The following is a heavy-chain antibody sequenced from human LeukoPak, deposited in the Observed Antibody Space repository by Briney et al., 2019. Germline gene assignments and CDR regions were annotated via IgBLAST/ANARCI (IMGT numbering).Heavy chain of an antibody. CDR3: ARGPSRYHNT. J-gene: IGHJ4*02. CDR1: EFSVGSNY. CDR2: IYSGGST. D-gene: IGHD5-12*01. Sequence: GGSLRLSCAASEFSVGSNYMTWVRQDPGKGLEWVSLIYSGGSTYYADSVKGRFTISRDNSKNTLYLQMNSLRAEDTAVYYCARGPSRYHNTGGQGTLVTVSS. V-gene: IGHV3-66*01.